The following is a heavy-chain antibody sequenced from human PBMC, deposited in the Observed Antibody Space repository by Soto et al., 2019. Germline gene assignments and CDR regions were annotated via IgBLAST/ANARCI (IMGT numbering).Heavy chain of an antibody. Sequence: QVQLVDSGGGVVQPGRSLRLSCAASRFTFSSYGMHWVRQAPGKGLEWVALIWYDGSTKFYADSVTGRFTISRVNSNNTLHLQMNSLRAEDTAVYYCARDLAYCSDDSCYAGLGGFERWGQGTRVNVSS. CDR1: RFTFSSYG. D-gene: IGHD2-15*01. J-gene: IGHJ3*01. CDR3: ARDLAYCSDDSCYAGLGGFER. CDR2: IWYDGSTK. V-gene: IGHV3-33*01.